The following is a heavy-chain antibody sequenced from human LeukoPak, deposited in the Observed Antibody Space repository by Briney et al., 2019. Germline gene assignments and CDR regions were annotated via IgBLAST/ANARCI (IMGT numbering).Heavy chain of an antibody. D-gene: IGHD2-2*01. V-gene: IGHV3-33*01. Sequence: TGGSLRLSCAASGFTFSSYGMHWVRQAPGKGLEWVAVIWYDGSNKYYADSVKGRFTISRDNSKNTLYLQMNSLRAEDTAVYYCARGSVVVPAAISRYYYYYGMDVWGQGTTVTVSS. CDR3: ARGSVVVPAAISRYYYYYGMDV. J-gene: IGHJ6*02. CDR2: IWYDGSNK. CDR1: GFTFSSYG.